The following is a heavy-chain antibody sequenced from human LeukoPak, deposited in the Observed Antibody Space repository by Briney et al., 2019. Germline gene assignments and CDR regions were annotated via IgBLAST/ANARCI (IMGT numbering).Heavy chain of an antibody. D-gene: IGHD2-2*01. V-gene: IGHV1-8*03. CDR1: GYTFTSYD. CDR3: AGGSTSSGFDP. J-gene: IGHJ5*02. Sequence: ASVKVSCKASGYTFTSYDINWVRQATGQGLEWMGWMNPNSSNTGYAQKFQGRVTITRNTSISTAYMELSSLRSEDTAVYYCAGGSTSSGFDPWGQGTLVTVSS. CDR2: MNPNSSNT.